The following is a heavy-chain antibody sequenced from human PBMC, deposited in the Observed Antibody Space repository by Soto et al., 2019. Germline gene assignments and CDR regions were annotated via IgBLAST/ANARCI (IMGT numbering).Heavy chain of an antibody. CDR1: GVTFSSYG. CDR3: ARDGANDYGDYVIDY. D-gene: IGHD4-17*01. Sequence: PXGALRLCGAESGVTFSSYGVHWVRQAAGKGLEWVAVIWYDGSNKYYADSVKGRFTISRDDSKNTLYLQMNSLRAEDTAVYYCARDGANDYGDYVIDYWGQATLVTVSS. J-gene: IGHJ4*02. V-gene: IGHV3-33*01. CDR2: IWYDGSNK.